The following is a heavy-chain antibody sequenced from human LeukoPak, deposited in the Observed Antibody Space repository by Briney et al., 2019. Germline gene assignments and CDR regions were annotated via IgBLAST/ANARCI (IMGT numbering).Heavy chain of an antibody. D-gene: IGHD3-10*01. CDR2: IKQDGSEK. CDR3: GRGTMVRGVLIDY. J-gene: IGHJ4*02. CDR1: GFTFSSYW. V-gene: IGHV3-7*04. Sequence: GGSLRLSCAASGFTFSSYWMSWVRQAPGKGLAWVANIKQDGSEKYYVDSVKGRFTISRDNAKNSLYLQMNSLRAEDTAVFYCGRGTMVRGVLIDYWGQGTLVTVSS.